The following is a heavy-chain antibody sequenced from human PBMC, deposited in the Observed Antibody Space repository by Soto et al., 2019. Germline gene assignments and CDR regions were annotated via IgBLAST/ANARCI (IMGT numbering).Heavy chain of an antibody. CDR2: INHSGST. D-gene: IGHD2-15*01. V-gene: IGHV4-34*01. Sequence: PSETLSLTXAVYGGSFSGYYWSWIRQPPGKGLEWIGEINHSGSTNYNPSLKSRVTISVDTSKNQFSLKLSSVTAADTAVYYCARTTHIVVVVAARLYNWFDPWGQGTLVTVSS. CDR1: GGSFSGYY. CDR3: ARTTHIVVVVAARLYNWFDP. J-gene: IGHJ5*02.